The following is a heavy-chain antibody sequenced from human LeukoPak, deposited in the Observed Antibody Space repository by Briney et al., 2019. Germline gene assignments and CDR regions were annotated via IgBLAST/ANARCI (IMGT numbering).Heavy chain of an antibody. CDR2: IRGSGGST. V-gene: IGHV3-23*01. CDR3: AKGWDIMITFGGVIVQAPPDY. CDR1: GFTSSSYA. Sequence: GGSLRLSCAASGFTSSSYAMSWVRQAPGKGLEWVSAIRGSGGSTYYADSVKGRFTISRDNSKNTLYLQMNSLRAEDTAVYYCAKGWDIMITFGGVIVQAPPDYWGQGTLVTVSS. J-gene: IGHJ4*02. D-gene: IGHD3-16*02.